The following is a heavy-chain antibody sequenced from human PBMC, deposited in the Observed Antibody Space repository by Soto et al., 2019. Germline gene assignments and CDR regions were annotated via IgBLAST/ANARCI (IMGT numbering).Heavy chain of an antibody. J-gene: IGHJ4*02. Sequence: SGPTLVNPTQTLTLTCTFSGFSLSTSGVGVGWIRQPPGKALEWLALIYWNDDKRYSPSLKSRLTITKDTSKNQVVLTMPNVDPVDTATYYCAHRQRHSQNSKYYGSGAPFDYWGQGTLVTSPQ. CDR3: AHRQRHSQNSKYYGSGAPFDY. D-gene: IGHD3-10*01. V-gene: IGHV2-5*01. CDR2: IYWNDDK. CDR1: GFSLSTSGVG.